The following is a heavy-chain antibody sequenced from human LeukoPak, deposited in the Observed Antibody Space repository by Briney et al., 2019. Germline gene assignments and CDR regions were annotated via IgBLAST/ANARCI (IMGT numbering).Heavy chain of an antibody. Sequence: SGTLSLTCAVSGGSISSSNWWSWVRQPPGKGLEWIGEIYHDGSTYYSPSLKSRVTISVDTSKNQFSLKLSSVAAADTAVYCCARLIAARPHPWGRGTLVTVSS. V-gene: IGHV4-4*01. D-gene: IGHD6-13*01. J-gene: IGHJ5*02. CDR2: IYHDGST. CDR3: ARLIAARPHP. CDR1: GGSISSSNW.